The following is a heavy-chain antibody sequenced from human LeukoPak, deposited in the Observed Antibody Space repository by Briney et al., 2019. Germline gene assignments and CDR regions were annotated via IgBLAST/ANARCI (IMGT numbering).Heavy chain of an antibody. CDR1: GFTLSSYS. V-gene: IGHV3-23*01. Sequence: WGSLRLSCAASGFTLSSYSMSWVRQAPGKGLEWVAALSVGGGDTYYADSVKGRFTISRDISKSKLYLQMNGLRAEDTATYYCARDYTEGITWYYYFDYWGQGTLVSVSS. D-gene: IGHD3-16*01. J-gene: IGHJ4*02. CDR3: ARDYTEGITWYYYFDY. CDR2: LSVGGGDT.